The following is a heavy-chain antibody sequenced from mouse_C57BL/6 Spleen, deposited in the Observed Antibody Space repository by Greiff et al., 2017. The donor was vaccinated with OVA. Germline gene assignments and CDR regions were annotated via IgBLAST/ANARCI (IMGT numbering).Heavy chain of an antibody. V-gene: IGHV5-17*01. D-gene: IGHD2-4*01. J-gene: IGHJ4*01. Sequence: EVQLVESGGGLVKPGGSLKLSCAASGFTFSDYGMHWVRQAPEKGLEWVAYISSGSSTIYYADTVKGRFTISRDNAKNTLFLQMTSLRSEDTAMDYCARRGDYDGAMDYWGQGTSVTVSS. CDR1: GFTFSDYG. CDR2: ISSGSSTI. CDR3: ARRGDYDGAMDY.